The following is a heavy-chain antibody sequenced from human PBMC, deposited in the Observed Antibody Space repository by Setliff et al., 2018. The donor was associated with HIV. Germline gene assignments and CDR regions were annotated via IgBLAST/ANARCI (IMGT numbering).Heavy chain of an antibody. Sequence: SETLSLTCTVSGGSISSSSYYWGWIRQPPGKGLEWIGTIYYSGNTYYNPSLKSRVTISVDTSKNQISLKLSSVTAADTAVYYCARRAVAGTSFDYWGQGTLVTVSS. CDR1: GGSISSSSYY. J-gene: IGHJ4*02. V-gene: IGHV4-39*01. CDR2: IYYSGNT. D-gene: IGHD6-19*01. CDR3: ARRAVAGTSFDY.